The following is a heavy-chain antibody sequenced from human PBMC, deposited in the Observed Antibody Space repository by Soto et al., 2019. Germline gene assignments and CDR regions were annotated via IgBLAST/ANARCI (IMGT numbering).Heavy chain of an antibody. CDR2: IYHSGST. CDR1: GGSISSSNW. J-gene: IGHJ4*02. V-gene: IGHV4-4*02. Sequence: QVQLQESGPGLVKPSGTLSLTYAVSGGSISSSNWWSWVRQPPGKGLEWIGEIYHSGSTNYNPSLKSRVTISVDKSKNPFSLKLSSVTAADTAVYYCARNSRYSSGWYYLDYWGQGTLVTVSS. CDR3: ARNSRYSSGWYYLDY. D-gene: IGHD6-19*01.